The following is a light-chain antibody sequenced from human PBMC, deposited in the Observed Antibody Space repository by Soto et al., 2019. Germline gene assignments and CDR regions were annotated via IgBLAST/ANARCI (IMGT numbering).Light chain of an antibody. V-gene: IGKV3D-15*01. CDR3: QQYNNWPPIT. CDR2: GAS. Sequence: IALTHSPGTLSLSPGERATLSCRANQSVSSSYLAWYQQKPGQAPRLLIYGASTRATGIPARFSGSGSGTEFTLTISSLQSEDFAVYYCQQYNNWPPITFGQGTRLEI. J-gene: IGKJ5*01. CDR1: QSVSSSY.